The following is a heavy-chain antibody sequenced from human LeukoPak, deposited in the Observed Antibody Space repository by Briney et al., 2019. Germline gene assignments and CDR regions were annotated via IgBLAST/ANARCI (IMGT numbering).Heavy chain of an antibody. V-gene: IGHV1-8*01. J-gene: IGHJ5*02. CDR1: GYTFTSND. D-gene: IGHD1-1*01. CDR2: MNPHSASV. CDR3: VRVPQRVPHNWFET. Sequence: GASVKVSCKASGYTFTSNDINWVRQATGQGLEWMGWMNPHSASVGYAQKFQGRVIMTWDTSISTPYMESSSLTSEDTAVYYCVRVPQRVPHNWFETWGQGNLVTVSS.